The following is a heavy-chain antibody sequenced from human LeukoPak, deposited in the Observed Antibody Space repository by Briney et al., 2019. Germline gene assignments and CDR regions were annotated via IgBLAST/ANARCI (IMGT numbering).Heavy chain of an antibody. J-gene: IGHJ4*02. V-gene: IGHV1-69*04. Sequence: GASVKVSCKASGGTFSSCAISWVRQAPGQGLEWMGRIIPILGIANYAQKFQGRVTITADKSTSTAYMELSSLRSEDTAVYYCARDKDDYVWGSYRYFDYWGQGTLVTVSS. D-gene: IGHD3-16*02. CDR3: ARDKDDYVWGSYRYFDY. CDR2: IIPILGIA. CDR1: GGTFSSCA.